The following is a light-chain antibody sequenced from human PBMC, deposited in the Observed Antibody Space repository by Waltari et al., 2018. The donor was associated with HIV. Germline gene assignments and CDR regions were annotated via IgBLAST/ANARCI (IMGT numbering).Light chain of an antibody. CDR3: SSYTSTKVL. CDR1: SRDVGGYDY. CDR2: EVS. Sequence: QSALTQPASVSGSPGQSITISCIGTSRDVGGYDYVPWYQHHPGKAPKLMIYEVSNRPSGVSNRFSGSKSGNTASLTISGLQAEDEADYYCSSYTSTKVLFGGGTKLTVL. V-gene: IGLV2-14*01. J-gene: IGLJ2*01.